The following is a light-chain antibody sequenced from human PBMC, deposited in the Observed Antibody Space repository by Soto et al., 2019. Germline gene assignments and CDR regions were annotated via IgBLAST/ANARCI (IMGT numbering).Light chain of an antibody. CDR2: ANR. J-gene: IGLJ2*01. CDR1: SSNIGAGYD. Sequence: QSVPTQPPSVSGAPVQRVTISCTRGSSNIGAGYDVHWYRQLPGTAPKLLIYANRNRPSGVPYRFSGCKSDTSASLVITGLQAEDEADYYCQSYDSSRTAVLFGGGTKLTVL. CDR3: QSYDSSRTAVL. V-gene: IGLV1-40*01.